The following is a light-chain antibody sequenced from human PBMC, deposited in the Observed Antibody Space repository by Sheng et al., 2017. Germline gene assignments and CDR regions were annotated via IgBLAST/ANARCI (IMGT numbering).Light chain of an antibody. Sequence: SYELTQPPSVSVSPGQTASIMCSGEKLGDKFASWYQQRPGQSPVVVIYEDRKRPSGIPDRFSGSNSGNTATLTISGTQTMDEADYYCQAWDSFTGVVFGGGTKLTVL. CDR1: KLGDKF. V-gene: IGLV3-1*01. CDR2: EDR. J-gene: IGLJ2*01. CDR3: QAWDSFTGVV.